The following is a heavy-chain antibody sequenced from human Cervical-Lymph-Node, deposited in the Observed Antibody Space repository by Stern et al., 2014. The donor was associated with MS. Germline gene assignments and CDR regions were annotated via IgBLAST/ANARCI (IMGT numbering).Heavy chain of an antibody. CDR2: IHHTGNT. CDR3: ARVAGYSLAYCYFDY. Sequence: QVQLQESGPGLVKPSQTLSLTCTVSGASISSGGYYWSWIRQHPGEGLEFIGYIHHTGNTHYNPSLKSRVTISVDTSKNQFSLNLNSVTAADTAVYFCARVAGYSLAYCYFDYWGQGTLVTVSS. D-gene: IGHD5-12*01. CDR1: GASISSGGYY. V-gene: IGHV4-31*03. J-gene: IGHJ4*02.